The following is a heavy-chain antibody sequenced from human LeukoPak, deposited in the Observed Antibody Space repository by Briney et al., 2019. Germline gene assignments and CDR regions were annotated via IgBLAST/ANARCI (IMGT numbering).Heavy chain of an antibody. CDR1: GGSISSYY. D-gene: IGHD3-22*01. J-gene: IGHJ6*02. V-gene: IGHV4-59*01. CDR3: ASQYYYDSSGYYYYYGMDV. Sequence: SETLSLTCTVSGGSISSYYWSWIRQPPGKGLEWIGYIYYSGSTNYNPSLKSRVIISVDTSKNQFSLKLSSVTAADTAVYYCASQYYYDSSGYYYYYGMDVWGQGTTVTVSS. CDR2: IYYSGST.